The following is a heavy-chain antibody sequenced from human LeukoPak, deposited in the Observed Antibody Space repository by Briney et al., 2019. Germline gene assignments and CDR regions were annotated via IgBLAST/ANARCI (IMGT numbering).Heavy chain of an antibody. J-gene: IGHJ5*02. D-gene: IGHD3-10*01. CDR3: AIDYYGSGSYYPGGDGFDP. V-gene: IGHV3-23*01. CDR2: ISGSGGST. Sequence: GGTLRLSCAASGFTFSSYGMSWVRQAPGKGLEWVSAISGSGGSTYYADSVKGGFTISRDNSKNTLYLQMNSLRAEDTAVYYCAIDYYGSGSYYPGGDGFDPWGQGTLVTVSS. CDR1: GFTFSSYG.